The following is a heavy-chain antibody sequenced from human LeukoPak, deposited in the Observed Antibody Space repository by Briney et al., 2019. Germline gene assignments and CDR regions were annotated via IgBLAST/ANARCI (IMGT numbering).Heavy chain of an antibody. CDR1: GGSISSYY. CDR3: ARAGGYDSSGYYPYYFDY. D-gene: IGHD3-22*01. J-gene: IGHJ4*02. CDR2: IYYSGST. Sequence: SETLSLTCTVSGGSISSYYWSWIRQPPGKGLEWIGYIYYSGSTNYNPFLKSRVTISVDTSKNQFSLKLSSVTAADTAVYYCARAGGYDSSGYYPYYFDYWGQGTLVTVSS. V-gene: IGHV4-59*01.